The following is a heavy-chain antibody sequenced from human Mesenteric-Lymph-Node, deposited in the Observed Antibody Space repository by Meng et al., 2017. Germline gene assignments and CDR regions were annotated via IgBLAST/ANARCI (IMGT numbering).Heavy chain of an antibody. CDR2: INWDDAK. V-gene: IGHV2-70*18. J-gene: IGHJ4*02. CDR1: GFSLSTRGVC. Sequence: SGPTLVKPTQTLTLTCTFSGFSLSTRGVCVSWVRQPPGKALEWMAVINWDDAKYYSTSLKTRLTISKDTSKHQVVLTMTNMDPVDTATYYCARINGTSGFYDCDHWGQGTRVTVSS. D-gene: IGHD6-19*01. CDR3: ARINGTSGFYDCDH.